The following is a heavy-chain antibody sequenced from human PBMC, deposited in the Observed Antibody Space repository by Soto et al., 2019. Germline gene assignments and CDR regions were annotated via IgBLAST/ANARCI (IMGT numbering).Heavy chain of an antibody. CDR3: ARGLFSETSYSGGWYYFDN. V-gene: IGHV4-34*01. D-gene: IGHD3-10*01. J-gene: IGHJ4*02. Sequence: SETLSLTCAVDGVTFSGYSWTLIRPSPGKGLQWIGQINHSGSSYYNPSLKSRVTISLLSSSDRFSLELSSVTAADTAVYYCARGLFSETSYSGGWYYFDNWSQGTLVTVSS. CDR2: INHSGSS. CDR1: GVTFSGYS.